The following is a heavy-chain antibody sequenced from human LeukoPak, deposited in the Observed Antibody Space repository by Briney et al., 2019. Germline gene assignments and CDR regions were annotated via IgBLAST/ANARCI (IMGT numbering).Heavy chain of an antibody. CDR2: IYSSGST. J-gene: IGHJ4*02. D-gene: IGHD3-22*01. V-gene: IGHV3-53*01. Sequence: PGGSLRLSCAASGFNVSNNYMTWVRQAPGKGLEWVSLIYSSGSTYYADSVKGRFTISRDNSKNTLYLQMNSLRAEDTAVYYCAKDRYDSSGYPSDWGQGTLVTVSS. CDR3: AKDRYDSSGYPSD. CDR1: GFNVSNNY.